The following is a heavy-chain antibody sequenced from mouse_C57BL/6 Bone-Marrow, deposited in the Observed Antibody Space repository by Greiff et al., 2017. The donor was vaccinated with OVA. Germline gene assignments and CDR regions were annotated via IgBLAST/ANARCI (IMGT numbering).Heavy chain of an antibody. CDR3: ARVYYGSSFHWYFDV. CDR1: GFSLTSYA. Sequence: VQLVESGPGLVAPSQSLSITCTVSGFSLTSYAISWVRQPPGKGLEWLGVIWTGGGTNYNSALNSRLSISKDNSKSQVFLKMNSLQTDDTARYYCARVYYGSSFHWYFDVWGTGTTVTVSS. J-gene: IGHJ1*03. V-gene: IGHV2-9-1*01. CDR2: IWTGGGT. D-gene: IGHD1-1*01.